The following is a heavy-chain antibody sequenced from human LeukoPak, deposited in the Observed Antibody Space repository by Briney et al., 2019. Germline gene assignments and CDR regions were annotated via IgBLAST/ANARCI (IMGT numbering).Heavy chain of an antibody. D-gene: IGHD5-12*01. J-gene: IGHJ4*02. CDR3: ARERKYGGYMNDY. V-gene: IGHV1-2*02. CDR2: INPNSGGT. Sequence: ASVKVSCKASGYTFTGYYMHWVRQAPGQGLEWMGWINPNSGGTNYAQKFQGRVTMTRDTSISTAYMELSRLRPDDTAVYYCARERKYGGYMNDYWGQGTLVTVSS. CDR1: GYTFTGYY.